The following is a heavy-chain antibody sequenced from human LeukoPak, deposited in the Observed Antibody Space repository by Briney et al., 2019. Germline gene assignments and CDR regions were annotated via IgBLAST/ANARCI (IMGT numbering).Heavy chain of an antibody. V-gene: IGHV3-48*03. Sequence: PGGSPRLSCAASGFTFSSYAMHWVRQAPGKGLEWVSYISSSGSTIYYADSVKGRFTISRDNAKNSLYLQMNSLRAEDTAVYYCARDWFQDAFDIWGQGTMVTVSS. CDR1: GFTFSSYA. CDR2: ISSSGSTI. J-gene: IGHJ3*02. CDR3: ARDWFQDAFDI. D-gene: IGHD3-10*01.